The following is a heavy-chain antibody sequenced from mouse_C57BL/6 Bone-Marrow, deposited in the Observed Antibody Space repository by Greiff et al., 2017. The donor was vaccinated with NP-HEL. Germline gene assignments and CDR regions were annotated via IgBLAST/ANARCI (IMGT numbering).Heavy chain of an antibody. J-gene: IGHJ1*03. CDR2: ISDGGSYT. CDR3: ARATVVHWYFDV. V-gene: IGHV5-4*03. D-gene: IGHD1-1*01. CDR1: GFTFSSYA. Sequence: EVKLMESGGGLVKPGGSLKLSCAASGFTFSSYAMSWVRQTPEKRLEWVATISDGGSYTYYPDNVKGRFTISRDNAKNNLYLQMSHLTSEDTAMYYCARATVVHWYFDVWGTGTTVTVSS.